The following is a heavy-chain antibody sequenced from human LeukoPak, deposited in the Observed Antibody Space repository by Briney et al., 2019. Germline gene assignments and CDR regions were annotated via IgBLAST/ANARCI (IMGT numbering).Heavy chain of an antibody. CDR1: GGSISSSSYY. CDR2: IYYSGST. Sequence: PSETLSLTCTVSGGSISSSSYYWGWIRQPPGKGLEWIGSIYYSGSTYYNPSLKSRVTISVDTSKNQFSLKLSSVTAADTAVYYCARTRATDDYHYYYYGMDVWGQGTTVTVSS. CDR3: ARTRATDDYHYYYYGMDV. D-gene: IGHD4-11*01. J-gene: IGHJ6*02. V-gene: IGHV4-39*07.